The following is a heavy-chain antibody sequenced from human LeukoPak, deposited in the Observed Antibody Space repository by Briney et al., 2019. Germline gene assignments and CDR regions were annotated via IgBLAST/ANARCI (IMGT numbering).Heavy chain of an antibody. J-gene: IGHJ5*02. D-gene: IGHD4-11*01. CDR2: INTNTGNP. CDR1: GYTFTIYA. CDR3: ARGMTKSSREDWFDP. V-gene: IGHV7-4-1*02. Sequence: GASVTVSCKASGYTFTIYAMNWVRQAPGQGLEWMGWINTNTGNPTYAQGFTGRFVFSLDTSVSTAYPQISSLKAEDTAVYYCARGMTKSSREDWFDPWGQGTLVTVSS.